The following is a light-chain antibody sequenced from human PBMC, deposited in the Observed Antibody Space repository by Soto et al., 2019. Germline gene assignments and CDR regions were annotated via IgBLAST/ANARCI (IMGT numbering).Light chain of an antibody. CDR2: DAS. CDR1: QSVSSSY. J-gene: IGKJ4*01. V-gene: IGKV3-20*01. Sequence: EIELTQSPGTLSLSPGERATLSCRASQSVSSSYLAWYQQKPGQAPRLLIYDASSRATGIPDRFSGSGSGPDFTLTSSRLQPEDFAVYYCQQYASSPITFGGGTKVEIK. CDR3: QQYASSPIT.